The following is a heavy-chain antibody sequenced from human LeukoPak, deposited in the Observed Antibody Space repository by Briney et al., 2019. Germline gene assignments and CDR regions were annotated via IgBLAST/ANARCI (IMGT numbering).Heavy chain of an antibody. CDR1: GDSITSGTYY. CDR2: MYPSGST. Sequence: SETLSLTCTVSGDSITSGTYYWSWSRQPAGKGLDRIGRMYPSGSTNCNPSLKSRVTISLDTSKNQFSLKLSSVTAADTAVYYCARDRYCSSSSCTSGPLDWGQGTLVTVSS. D-gene: IGHD2-2*01. J-gene: IGHJ4*02. CDR3: ARDRYCSSSSCTSGPLD. V-gene: IGHV4-61*02.